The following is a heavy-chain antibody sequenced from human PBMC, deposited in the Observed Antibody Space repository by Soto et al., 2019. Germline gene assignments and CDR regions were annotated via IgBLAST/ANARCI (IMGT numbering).Heavy chain of an antibody. CDR2: ISDSGST. D-gene: IGHD6-19*01. Sequence: QVRLQESGPGLVRPSQPLSLTCTVSGGSITSGNFFWCWVRQPPGKGLECIGYISDSGSTSFNPSLKSRASISIDTSKNLFSLRLTSVTAADTAVYYFASVKSSYSSGTRFEYWGQGTLVTVSS. J-gene: IGHJ4*02. CDR3: ASVKSSYSSGTRFEY. V-gene: IGHV4-30-4*01. CDR1: GGSITSGNFF.